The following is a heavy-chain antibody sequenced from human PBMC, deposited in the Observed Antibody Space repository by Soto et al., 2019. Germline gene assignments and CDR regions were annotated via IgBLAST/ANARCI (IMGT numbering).Heavy chain of an antibody. CDR1: GGSISSYY. CDR2: IYYSGST. V-gene: IGHV4-59*08. D-gene: IGHD3-10*01. J-gene: IGHJ4*02. CDR3: AIAYGSGRSY. Sequence: SETLSLTCTVSGGSISSYYWSWIRQPPGKGLEWIGYIYYSGSTNYNPSLKSRVTISVDTSKNQFSLKLSSVTAADTAVYYCAIAYGSGRSYWGQGTLVTVSS.